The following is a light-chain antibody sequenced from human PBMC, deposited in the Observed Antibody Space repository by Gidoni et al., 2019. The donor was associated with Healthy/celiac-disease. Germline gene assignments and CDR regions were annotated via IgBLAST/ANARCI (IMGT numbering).Light chain of an antibody. CDR1: QSISSW. J-gene: IGKJ2*01. CDR2: DAS. Sequence: DIQMTQSPSTLSASVGDRVTITCRASQSISSWLAWYQQKPGKALKLLIYDASSLESGVPSRFSGSGSGTEFTLTISSLQPDDFATYYCQQSGTFXQXTKLEIK. CDR3: QQSGT. V-gene: IGKV1-5*01.